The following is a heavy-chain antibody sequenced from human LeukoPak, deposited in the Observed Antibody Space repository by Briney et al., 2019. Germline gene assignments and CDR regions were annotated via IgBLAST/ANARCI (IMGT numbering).Heavy chain of an antibody. J-gene: IGHJ4*02. D-gene: IGHD6-19*01. CDR3: AKDRVAVADPFDY. CDR2: ISGRGGST. CDR1: GFTFSSYG. V-gene: IGHV3-23*01. Sequence: PGGTLRLSCAATGFTFSSYGMSWVRQAPGKGLEWVSGISGRGGSTYYAASVKGRFTISRDNSKNTLYLQMNSLRAEDTAVYYCAKDRVAVADPFDYWGQGTLVTVSS.